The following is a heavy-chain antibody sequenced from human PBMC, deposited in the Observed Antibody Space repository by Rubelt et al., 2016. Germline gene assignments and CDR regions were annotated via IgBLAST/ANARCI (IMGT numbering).Heavy chain of an antibody. V-gene: IGHV3-30*14. CDR1: GFTFNNYA. CDR2: ISYDGSNK. J-gene: IGHJ4*02. Sequence: VQLVESGGGLVKPGGSLRLSCAASGFTFNNYAMHWVRQAPGKGLEWVAVISYDGSNKYYADSVKGRFTISRDNSKNTLYLQMNSLGAEDTAVYYCARGSSSSGVDYWGQGTLVTVSS. CDR3: ARGSSSSGVDY. D-gene: IGHD6-6*01.